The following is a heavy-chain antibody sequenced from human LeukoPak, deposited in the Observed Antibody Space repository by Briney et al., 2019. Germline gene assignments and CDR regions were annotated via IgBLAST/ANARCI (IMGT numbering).Heavy chain of an antibody. CDR1: GGSISSGGYY. Sequence: SETLSLTCTVSGGSISSGGYYWSWIRQHPGKGLEWIGYIYYSGSTYYNPSLKSRVTISVDTSKNQFSLKLSSVTAADTAVYYCARIRNYYDSSGAFDIWGQGTMVTVSS. CDR2: IYYSGST. CDR3: ARIRNYYDSSGAFDI. V-gene: IGHV4-31*03. J-gene: IGHJ3*02. D-gene: IGHD3-22*01.